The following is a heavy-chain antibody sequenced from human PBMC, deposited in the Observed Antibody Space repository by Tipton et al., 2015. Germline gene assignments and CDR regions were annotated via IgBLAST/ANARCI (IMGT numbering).Heavy chain of an antibody. Sequence: QSGAEVKKPGASVKVSCKASGYTFTGYYMHWVRQAPGHGLQWMGWIDPNSGDTNYAQKFQDWVTMTRDTSISTAYMELSKLTSDDTAVYYCARGDVLRYFDWSTFYYFDYWGQGTLVTVSS. V-gene: IGHV1-2*04. CDR3: ARGDVLRYFDWSTFYYFDY. J-gene: IGHJ4*02. CDR2: IDPNSGDT. CDR1: GYTFTGYY. D-gene: IGHD3-9*01.